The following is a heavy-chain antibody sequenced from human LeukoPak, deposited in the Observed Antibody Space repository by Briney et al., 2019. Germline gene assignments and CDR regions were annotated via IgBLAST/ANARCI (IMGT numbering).Heavy chain of an antibody. CDR2: INHSGST. J-gene: IGHJ4*02. V-gene: IGHV4-34*01. CDR3: AVGRSY. CDR1: GGSFSGYY. Sequence: PSETLSLTCAVYGGSFSGYYCSWFRQPPGKGLEWIGEINHSGSTNYNPSLKSRVTISIDTSKNQFSLKLSSVTAADTAVYYCAVGRSYWGQGTLVTVSS.